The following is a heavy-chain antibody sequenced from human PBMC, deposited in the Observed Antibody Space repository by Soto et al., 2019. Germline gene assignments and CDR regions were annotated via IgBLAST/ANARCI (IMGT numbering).Heavy chain of an antibody. CDR1: GGSFSGYY. D-gene: IGHD3-3*01. J-gene: IGHJ6*03. Sequence: PSETLSLTCAVYGGSFSGYYWIWIRQPPGKGLEWIGEINHSGSTNYNPSLKSRVTISVDTSKNQFSLKLSSVTAADTAVYYCARLYYDFWSGYSSRRNYYYYMGVWGKGTTVTVSS. CDR2: INHSGST. V-gene: IGHV4-34*01. CDR3: ARLYYDFWSGYSSRRNYYYYMGV.